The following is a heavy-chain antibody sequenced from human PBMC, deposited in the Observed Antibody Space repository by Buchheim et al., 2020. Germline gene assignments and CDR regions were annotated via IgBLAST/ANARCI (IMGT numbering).Heavy chain of an antibody. V-gene: IGHV1-69*08. J-gene: IGHJ4*02. CDR1: GGTFDRFT. CDR2: TLPILREA. CDR3: ARDGVRGIAGYYFDY. D-gene: IGHD2-8*01. Sequence: QVHLVQSEAEVKKPGSSVKVSCKDSGGTFDRFTYHWVRQAPGQQGLEWIGKTLPILREASYSQSFQGRVSIIADRSTSTIYMELSSLRPEDTAMYYCARDGVRGIAGYYFDYWGQGTL.